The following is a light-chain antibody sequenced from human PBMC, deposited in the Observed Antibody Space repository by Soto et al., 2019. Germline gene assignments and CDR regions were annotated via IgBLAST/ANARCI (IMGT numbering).Light chain of an antibody. CDR2: EDN. V-gene: IGLV6-57*03. CDR3: QSYDSSNVV. Sequence: NFMLTQPHSVSESPGKTVTISCTRSSGSIASNYVQWYQQRPGSAPTTVIYEDNQRPSGVPDRVSGSIDSSSNSASLTISGLKTEDVADYYCQSYDSSNVVFGGGTKLTVL. CDR1: SGSIASNY. J-gene: IGLJ2*01.